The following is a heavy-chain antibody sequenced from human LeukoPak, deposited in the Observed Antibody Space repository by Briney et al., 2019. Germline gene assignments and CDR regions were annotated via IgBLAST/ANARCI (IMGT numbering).Heavy chain of an antibody. Sequence: QSGGSLRVSCAASGFTFSSYGMHWVRQAPGKGLEWVAVIWYDGNNKYYADSVKGRFTISRDNSQNTLYLQMNSLRVEDTAVYYCAKDTGLVAATRYYFDYWGQGTLVTVSS. CDR3: AKDTGLVAATRYYFDY. CDR2: IWYDGNNK. V-gene: IGHV3-33*06. D-gene: IGHD1-26*01. J-gene: IGHJ4*02. CDR1: GFTFSSYG.